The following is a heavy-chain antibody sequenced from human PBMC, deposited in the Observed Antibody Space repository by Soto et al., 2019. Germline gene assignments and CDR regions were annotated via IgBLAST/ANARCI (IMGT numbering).Heavy chain of an antibody. Sequence: EVQLVETGGGLIQPGGSLRLSCADSGFSVGSNYMTWVRQSPGKGLEWVSLIYSNGDTDYADSVKGRFSISRDNFKNTLHLKKNNLRAEDTAVYHCARKSDSSPVPEADGVWGRGTLVHVSS. CDR2: IYSNGDT. J-gene: IGHJ4*02. CDR3: ARKSDSSPVPEADGV. D-gene: IGHD2-15*01. V-gene: IGHV3-53*02. CDR1: GFSVGSNY.